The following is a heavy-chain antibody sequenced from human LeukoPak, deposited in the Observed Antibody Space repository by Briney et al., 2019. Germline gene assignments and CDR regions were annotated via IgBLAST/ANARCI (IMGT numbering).Heavy chain of an antibody. J-gene: IGHJ4*02. V-gene: IGHV4-34*01. CDR1: GYSLIGYY. D-gene: IGHD1-7*01. CDR2: INHGGST. Sequence: PSETLSLTCIPTGYSLIGYYRTGIRQPPGKGLERMGEINHGGSTNYNPSLKGRVTVSVDTSKNQFSLRLTSVTAADTAVYYCARGHGITGATRRFDYWGQGALVTVSS. CDR3: ARGHGITGATRRFDY.